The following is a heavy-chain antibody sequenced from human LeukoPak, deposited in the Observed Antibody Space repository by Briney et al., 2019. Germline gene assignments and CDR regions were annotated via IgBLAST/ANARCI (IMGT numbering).Heavy chain of an antibody. CDR2: MYSDGTT. CDR1: GVTVSSNY. D-gene: IGHD2/OR15-2a*01. V-gene: IGHV3-53*01. J-gene: IGHJ4*02. CDR3: ARWYCNSLNCYYDY. Sequence: GGSLRLSCAAAGVTVSSNYMSWVRQVPGRGLEGGSMMYSDGTTHYLDSVKGRFTISRDNSKNTLYLQMNSLRVEDTAVYYCARWYCNSLNCYYDYWGQGTLVTVSS.